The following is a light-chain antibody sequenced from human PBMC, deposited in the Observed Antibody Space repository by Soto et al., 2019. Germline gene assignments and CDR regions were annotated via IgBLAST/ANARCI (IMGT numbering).Light chain of an antibody. CDR2: DVS. CDR3: SSFTSSVTYV. V-gene: IGLV2-14*01. CDR1: SSDFGDYNY. Sequence: QSVLTQPASVSGSPGQSITISCTGTSSDFGDYNYVSWYQQHPGKAPKLMIYDVSSRPSGVSNRFSGSKSGNTASLTISGLQAEDEADYYCSSFTSSVTYVFGTGTKVTVL. J-gene: IGLJ1*01.